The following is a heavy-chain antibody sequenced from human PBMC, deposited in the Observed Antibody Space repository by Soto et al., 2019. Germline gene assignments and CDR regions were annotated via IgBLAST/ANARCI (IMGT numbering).Heavy chain of an antibody. CDR2: IIPIFGTA. CDR1: GGTFSSYA. V-gene: IGHV1-69*13. J-gene: IGHJ4*02. D-gene: IGHD6-19*01. Sequence: GASVKVSCKASGGTFSSYAISWVRQAPGQGLEWMGGIIPIFGTANYAQKFQGRVTITADESTSTAYMELSSLRSEDTAVYYCASAAQGYSSGWFYDYWGQGTLVTVS. CDR3: ASAAQGYSSGWFYDY.